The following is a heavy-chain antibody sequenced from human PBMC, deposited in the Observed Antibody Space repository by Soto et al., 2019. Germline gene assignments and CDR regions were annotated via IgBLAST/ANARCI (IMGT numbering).Heavy chain of an antibody. D-gene: IGHD3-3*01. CDR3: ASGYYDFWSGYSNWFDP. J-gene: IGHJ5*02. CDR1: GGSISSYY. CDR2: IYYSGST. V-gene: IGHV4-59*01. Sequence: SETLSLTCTVSGGSISSYYWSWIRQPPGRGLEWIGYIYYSGSTNYNPSLKSRVTISVDTSKNQFSLKLSSVTAADTAVYYCASGYYDFWSGYSNWFDPWGQGTLVTVSS.